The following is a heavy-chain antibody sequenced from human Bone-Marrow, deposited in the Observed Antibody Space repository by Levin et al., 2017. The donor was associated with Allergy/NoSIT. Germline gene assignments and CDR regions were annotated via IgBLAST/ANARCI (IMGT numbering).Heavy chain of an antibody. J-gene: IGHJ4*02. CDR1: GFPFSSYG. CDR2: IWYDGSNK. D-gene: IGHD3-9*01. Sequence: LSLTCAASGFPFSSYGMHWVRQAPGKGLEWVAVIWYDGSNKYYADSVKGRFTISRDNSKNTLYLQMNSLRAEDTAVYYCAREREYYDILTGYDDYWGQGTLVTVSS. CDR3: AREREYYDILTGYDDY. V-gene: IGHV3-33*01.